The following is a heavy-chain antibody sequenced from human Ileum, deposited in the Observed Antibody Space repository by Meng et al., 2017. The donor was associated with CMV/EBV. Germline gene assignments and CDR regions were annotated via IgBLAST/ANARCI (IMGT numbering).Heavy chain of an antibody. CDR3: TRGGEVHSAKFDY. D-gene: IGHD2-21*01. J-gene: IGHJ4*02. CDR1: GYSFHTNG. CDR2: INASAADP. Sequence: CKTCGYSFHTNGNKWVREAPGQRLEGMGWINASAADPTYAQDFTGRCVFSVDTSVSTAYLQISSLRAEDTAVYYCTRGGEVHSAKFDYWGQGTLVTVSS. V-gene: IGHV7-4-1*02.